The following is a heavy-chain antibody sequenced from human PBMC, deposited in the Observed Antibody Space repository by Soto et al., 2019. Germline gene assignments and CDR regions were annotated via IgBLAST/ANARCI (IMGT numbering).Heavy chain of an antibody. V-gene: IGHV3-30*18. CDR3: AKDLGGEGEYDPFLDY. CDR2: ISYDGSNK. Sequence: VWSMRLSCAASGFTFSSYGMHWVRQAPGKGLEWVAVISYDGSNKYYADSVKGRFTISRDNSKNTLYLQMNSLRAEDTTVYYCAKDLGGEGEYDPFLDYSGQGTAVTVSS. D-gene: IGHD4-17*01. J-gene: IGHJ4*02. CDR1: GFTFSSYG.